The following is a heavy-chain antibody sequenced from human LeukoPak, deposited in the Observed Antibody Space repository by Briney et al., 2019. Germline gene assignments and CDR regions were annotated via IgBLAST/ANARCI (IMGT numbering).Heavy chain of an antibody. D-gene: IGHD1/OR15-1a*01. CDR3: AKGTITSWPTFDY. J-gene: IGHJ4*02. V-gene: IGHV3-23*01. Sequence: GGSLRLSCAASGFTFSNYAMSWVRQAPGKGLEWVSTLSNSDDSTYYPDSLKGRFTISKDNSKNTLYLQMNSLRAEDTAVYYCAKGTITSWPTFDYWGQGTLVTVSS. CDR2: LSNSDDST. CDR1: GFTFSNYA.